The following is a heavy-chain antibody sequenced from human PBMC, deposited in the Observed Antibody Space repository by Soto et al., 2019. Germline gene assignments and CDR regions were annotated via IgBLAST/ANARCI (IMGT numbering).Heavy chain of an antibody. V-gene: IGHV3-53*04. D-gene: IGHD2-21*02. J-gene: IGHJ3*02. CDR1: GFIVSSNY. CDR2: MYSGGTT. CDR3: ARVAGDDPLDI. Sequence: EVQLVESGGGLVQPGGSLRLSCAASGFIVSSNYMTWVRQAPGKGLEWVSIMYSGGTTYYAESVKGRFTISRHISKNTLDLQMNTVRFEDTAVYYCARVAGDDPLDIWGPGTMVTVSS.